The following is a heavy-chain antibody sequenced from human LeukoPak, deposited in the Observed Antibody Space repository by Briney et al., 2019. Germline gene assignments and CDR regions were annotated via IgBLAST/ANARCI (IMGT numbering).Heavy chain of an antibody. CDR2: ISTDGSQT. J-gene: IGHJ4*02. CDR3: VRSLQSADF. CDR1: GFTFSNYW. V-gene: IGHV3-74*01. Sequence: GGSLRLSCEASGFTFSNYWMHWVRQPPGKGLMWVSQISTDGSQTFYADSVKGRFTISRDNAQNTLFLQMDSLRPEDTAVYYCVRSLQSADFWGQGTLVPVSS.